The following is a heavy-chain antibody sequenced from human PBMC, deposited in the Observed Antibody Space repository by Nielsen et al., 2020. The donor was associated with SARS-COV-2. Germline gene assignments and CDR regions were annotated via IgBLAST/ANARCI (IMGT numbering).Heavy chain of an antibody. CDR2: INPNSGGT. D-gene: IGHD2-21*01. Sequence: ASVKVSCKVSGYTLTELSMHWVRQAPGQGLEWMGWINPNSGGTNYAQKFQGRVTMTRDTSISTAYMELSRLRSDDTAVYYCARDAISAHYGMDVWGQGTTVTVSS. V-gene: IGHV1-2*02. J-gene: IGHJ6*02. CDR3: ARDAISAHYGMDV. CDR1: GYTLTELS.